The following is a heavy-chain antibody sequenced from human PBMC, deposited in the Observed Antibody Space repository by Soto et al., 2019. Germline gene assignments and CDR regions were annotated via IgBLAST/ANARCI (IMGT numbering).Heavy chain of an antibody. V-gene: IGHV1-46*01. Sequence: ASVKVSCKASGYIFTGSYIHWVRLAPGQGLEWMGGINPSGGRETYPQKFLGRVNLIRDTSSSTVEMELSSLRSEDKALYFSETGHSSTWYAVDNWGQGTQVTVSS. D-gene: IGHD6-13*01. J-gene: IGHJ4*02. CDR3: ETGHSSTWYAVDN. CDR1: GYIFTGSY. CDR2: INPSGGRE.